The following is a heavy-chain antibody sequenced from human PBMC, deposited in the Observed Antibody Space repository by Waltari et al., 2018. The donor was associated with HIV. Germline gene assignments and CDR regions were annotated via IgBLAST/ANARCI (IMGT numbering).Heavy chain of an antibody. V-gene: IGHV3-7*01. D-gene: IGHD5-12*01. J-gene: IGHJ4*02. CDR2: KKQDGIEN. CDR3: ARLRGGYDFDY. CDR1: GFTFSSSW. Sequence: EVQLVESGGGLVQPGGSLRLSCAASGFTFSSSWMSWVRQAPGKGLECMANKKQDGIENTNVDSVKGRFTISRDNAKNSLYLQMNNLRAEDTAVYYCARLRGGYDFDYWGQGTLVTVSS.